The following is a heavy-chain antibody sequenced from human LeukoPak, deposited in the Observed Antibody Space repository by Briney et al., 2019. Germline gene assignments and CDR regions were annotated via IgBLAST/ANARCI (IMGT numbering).Heavy chain of an antibody. CDR3: ARGRGYSYGSRFDY. Sequence: SETLSLTCTVSGGSISSYYWSWIRQPAGKGLEWIGRIYTSGSTNYNPSLKSRFTISVDTSKNQFSLKLSSVTAADTAVYYCARGRGYSYGSRFDYWGQGTLVTVSS. CDR1: GGSISSYY. J-gene: IGHJ4*02. V-gene: IGHV4-4*07. D-gene: IGHD5-18*01. CDR2: IYTSGST.